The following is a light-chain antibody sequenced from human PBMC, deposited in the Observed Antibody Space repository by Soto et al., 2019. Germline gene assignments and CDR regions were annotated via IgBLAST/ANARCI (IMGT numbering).Light chain of an antibody. Sequence: EIVLTQSPATLSLSPGERATLSCRASQSVSSYLAWYQQKPGQAPRLPIYDASNRATGIPARFSGSGSGTDFTPTISSLEPEDFAVYYCLQRSNWPPTWTFGQGTKVDIK. CDR2: DAS. CDR3: LQRSNWPPTWT. V-gene: IGKV3-11*01. J-gene: IGKJ1*01. CDR1: QSVSSY.